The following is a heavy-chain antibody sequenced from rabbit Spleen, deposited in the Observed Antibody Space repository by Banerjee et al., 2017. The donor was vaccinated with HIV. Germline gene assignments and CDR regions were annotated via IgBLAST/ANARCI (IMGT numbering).Heavy chain of an antibody. CDR1: GFSFSSSNY. D-gene: IGHD6-1*01. V-gene: IGHV1S40*01. CDR2: IYAAKGST. Sequence: QSLEESGGDLVKPGASLTLTCTASGFSFSSSNYMCWVRQAPGKGLEWIGIIYAAKGSTDYASWVNGRFTISSDNAQSTVDLKMTSLTAADTATYFCARGASYGNGRYFDLWGPGTLVTVS. CDR3: ARGASYGNGRYFDL. J-gene: IGHJ4*01.